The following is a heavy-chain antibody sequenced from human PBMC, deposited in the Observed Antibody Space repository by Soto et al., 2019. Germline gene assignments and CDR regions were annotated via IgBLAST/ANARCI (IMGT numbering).Heavy chain of an antibody. V-gene: IGHV1-24*01. Sequence: ASVKVSCKVSGYTLTELSMHWVRQAPGKGLEWMGGFDPEDGETIYAQKLQGRVTMTTDTSTSTAYMELRSLRSDDTAVYYCARNKDFDCWGQGTLVTVSS. J-gene: IGHJ4*02. CDR1: GYTLTELS. CDR3: ARNKDFDC. CDR2: FDPEDGET.